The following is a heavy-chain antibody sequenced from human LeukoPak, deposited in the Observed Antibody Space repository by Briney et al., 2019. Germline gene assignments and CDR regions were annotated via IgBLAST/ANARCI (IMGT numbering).Heavy chain of an antibody. CDR2: IYTSGST. D-gene: IGHD6-13*01. V-gene: IGHV4-61*02. CDR1: GGSLSSGSYY. J-gene: IGHJ5*02. CDR3: ARGEYSSSRGYWFDP. Sequence: SQTLSLTCTVSGGSLSSGSYYWGWVRQPAGTGREWLGRIYTSGSTNYNPSLKSRVTISVDTSKNQFSLKLSSVTAADTAVYYCARGEYSSSRGYWFDPWGQGTLVTGSS.